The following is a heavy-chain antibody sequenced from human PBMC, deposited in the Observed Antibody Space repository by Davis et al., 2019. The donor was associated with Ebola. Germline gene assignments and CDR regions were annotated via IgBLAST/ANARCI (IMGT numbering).Heavy chain of an antibody. Sequence: ASVKVSCKASGYTFTSYGISWVRQAPGQGLEWMGWISAYNGNTNYAQKLQGRVTRTTDTSTSTAYMELRSLRSDDTAVYYCARYLAFGYYGMDVWGQGTTVTVSS. J-gene: IGHJ6*02. CDR1: GYTFTSYG. CDR3: ARYLAFGYYGMDV. D-gene: IGHD3-16*01. CDR2: ISAYNGNT. V-gene: IGHV1-18*01.